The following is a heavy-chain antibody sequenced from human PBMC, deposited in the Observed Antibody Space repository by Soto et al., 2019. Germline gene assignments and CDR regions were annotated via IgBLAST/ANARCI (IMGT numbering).Heavy chain of an antibody. Sequence: KPSETLSLTCTVSGGSISSGDYYWSWIRQPPGKGLEWIGYIYYSGSTYYNPSLKSRVTISVDTSKNQFSLKLSSVTAADTAVYYCASHLTPVGAIDYWGQGTLVTVSS. D-gene: IGHD1-26*01. V-gene: IGHV4-30-4*01. CDR2: IYYSGST. CDR3: ASHLTPVGAIDY. CDR1: GGSISSGDYY. J-gene: IGHJ4*02.